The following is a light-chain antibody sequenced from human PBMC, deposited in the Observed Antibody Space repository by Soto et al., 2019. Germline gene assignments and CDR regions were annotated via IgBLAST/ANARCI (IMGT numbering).Light chain of an antibody. J-gene: IGKJ5*01. CDR2: SAS. Sequence: DIQMTQSPSSLSASVGDRVTITCRASQDISVSLAWYQQKPGKVPKLLIYSASTLQSGVPSRFSGSGSGTDFTLTISSLQPEDVATYYCQKFNTAPLTFGHETRLEIK. CDR1: QDISVS. CDR3: QKFNTAPLT. V-gene: IGKV1-27*01.